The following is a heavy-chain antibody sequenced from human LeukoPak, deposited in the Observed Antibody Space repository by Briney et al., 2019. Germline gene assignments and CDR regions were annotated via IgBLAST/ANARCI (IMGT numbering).Heavy chain of an antibody. CDR3: ARIGYSSSSFDY. Sequence: GGSLRLSCAASGFTFSSYAMSWVRQAPGRGLEWVANIKQDGSVKYYVDSVKGRLTISRDNAKNSVYLQMNSLRAEDTALYYCARIGYSSSSFDYWGQGTLVSVSS. D-gene: IGHD6-6*01. J-gene: IGHJ4*02. CDR1: GFTFSSYA. V-gene: IGHV3-7*01. CDR2: IKQDGSVK.